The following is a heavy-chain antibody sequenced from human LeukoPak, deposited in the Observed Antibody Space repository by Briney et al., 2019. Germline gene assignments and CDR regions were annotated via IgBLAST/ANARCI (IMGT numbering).Heavy chain of an antibody. V-gene: IGHV3-15*01. CDR1: GFSFTNAW. CDR3: TTDLIAVADDDY. CDR2: IKSETDGGTT. D-gene: IGHD6-19*01. Sequence: GGSLRLSCAASGFSFTNAWMSWGRQAPGKGLEWVGRIKSETDGGTTDYPAPVKGRFTISRDDSKNTLYLQMNSLKTEDTAVYYCTTDLIAVADDDYWGQGTLVTVSS. J-gene: IGHJ4*02.